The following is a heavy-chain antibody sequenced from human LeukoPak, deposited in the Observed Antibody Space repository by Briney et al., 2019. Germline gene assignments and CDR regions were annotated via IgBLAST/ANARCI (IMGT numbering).Heavy chain of an antibody. D-gene: IGHD3-3*01. Sequence: PSETLSLTCTVSGGSISSSSYYWGWIRQPPGKGLEWIGSIYYSGSTYYNPSLKSRVTISVDTSKNQFSLKLSSVTAADTAVYYCARHGLRFLESGRKSYYYYMDVWGKGTTVTVSS. CDR2: IYYSGST. CDR3: ARHGLRFLESGRKSYYYYMDV. CDR1: GGSISSSSYY. V-gene: IGHV4-39*01. J-gene: IGHJ6*03.